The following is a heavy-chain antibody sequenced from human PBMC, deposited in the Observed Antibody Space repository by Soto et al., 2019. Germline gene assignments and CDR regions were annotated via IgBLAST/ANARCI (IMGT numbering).Heavy chain of an antibody. D-gene: IGHD3-16*01. Sequence: SETLSLTCAAYGGFLSESYWTWIRQPPGKGLEWIGEINHVGGTNYNPSLKSRVTMSVDTSQNQFSLRLISVTAADTAMYFCVRIRYQLPSSVLWLDPWGQGXPVTVYS. J-gene: IGHJ5*02. V-gene: IGHV4-34*01. CDR2: INHVGGT. CDR1: GGFLSESY. CDR3: VRIRYQLPSSVLWLDP.